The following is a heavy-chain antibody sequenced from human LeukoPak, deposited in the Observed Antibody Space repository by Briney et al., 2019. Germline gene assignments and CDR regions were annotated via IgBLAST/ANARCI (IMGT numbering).Heavy chain of an antibody. J-gene: IGHJ5*02. CDR1: GFTFSSHA. V-gene: IGHV3-23*01. CDR3: AKDHGGSWFDP. D-gene: IGHD3-16*01. Sequence: GGSLRLSCAASGFTFSSHAMSWVRQAPGKGLEWVSGISGSGGSTYYADSVKGRFTISRDNSKNTLYLQMNSLRAEDTAVYYCAKDHGGSWFDPWGQGTLVTVSS. CDR2: ISGSGGST.